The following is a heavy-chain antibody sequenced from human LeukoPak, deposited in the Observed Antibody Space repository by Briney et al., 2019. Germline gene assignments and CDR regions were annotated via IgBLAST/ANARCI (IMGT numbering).Heavy chain of an antibody. V-gene: IGHV3-7*03. CDR3: ARARTAATYRSYYYYYYMDV. Sequence: PGGSLRLSCAASGFTFSSYWMSWVRQAPGKGLEWLANIKQDGSEKYYVDSVKGRFTISRDNAKNSLYLQMNSLRAEDTAVYYCARARTAATYRSYYYYYYMDVWGKGTTVTVSS. CDR2: IKQDGSEK. CDR1: GFTFSSYW. D-gene: IGHD2-15*01. J-gene: IGHJ6*03.